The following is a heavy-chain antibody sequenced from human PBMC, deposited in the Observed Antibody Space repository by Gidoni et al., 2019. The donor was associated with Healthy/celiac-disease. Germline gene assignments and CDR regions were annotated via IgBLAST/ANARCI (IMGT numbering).Heavy chain of an antibody. CDR2: IISILGIS. J-gene: IGHJ4*02. CDR1: GGTFSSYP. CDR3: ARGYREGDDTYYYDSSEAPND. V-gene: IGHV1-69*02. D-gene: IGHD3-22*01. Sequence: QVQLVQSVAEVKKPGSSVKISCKASGGTFSSYPISWRRQATGQGLEWIGRIISILGISNYAQKFQGRVTITADKSTSTAYMELSSLRSEDTAVYYCARGYREGDDTYYYDSSEAPNDWGQGTLVTVSS.